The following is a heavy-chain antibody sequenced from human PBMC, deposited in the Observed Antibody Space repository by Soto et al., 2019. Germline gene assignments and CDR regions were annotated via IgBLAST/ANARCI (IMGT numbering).Heavy chain of an antibody. J-gene: IGHJ4*02. CDR1: GYTFTSYD. CDR3: ARAHGDFDY. D-gene: IGHD4-17*01. CDR2: INLNSGYT. V-gene: IGHV1-8*01. Sequence: QVQLVQSGAEVKKPGASVKVSCKASGYTFTSYDINWVRQATGQGLEWMGWINLNSGYTGYAQKFQGRVTMTRDNSIRTAFMELSSLTSEDTAVYYCARAHGDFDYWGQGTLVTVSS.